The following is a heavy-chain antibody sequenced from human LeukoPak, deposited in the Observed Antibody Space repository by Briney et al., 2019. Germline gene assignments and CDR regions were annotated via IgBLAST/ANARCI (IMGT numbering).Heavy chain of an antibody. CDR2: INPNSGGT. J-gene: IGHJ4*02. D-gene: IGHD6-19*01. CDR1: GYTFTGYY. Sequence: ASVKVSCKASGYTFTGYYMHWVRQAPGQGLEWMGWINPNSGGTNYAQKFQGRVTMTRDTSISTAYMELSRLRSDDTAVYYCARAWLLAVADYYFDYWGQGTLVSVSS. CDR3: ARAWLLAVADYYFDY. V-gene: IGHV1-2*02.